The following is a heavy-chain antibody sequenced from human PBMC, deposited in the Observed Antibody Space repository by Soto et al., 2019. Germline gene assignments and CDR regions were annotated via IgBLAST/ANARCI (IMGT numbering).Heavy chain of an antibody. V-gene: IGHV5-51*01. CDR2: IYPGDSDT. J-gene: IGHJ4*02. Sequence: GESLKISCKGSGYSFTTYWIGWVRQMPGKGLEWMGVIYPGDSDTRYSPSFQGQVTISADKSISTAYLQWSSLKASDTAMYYCARVHHSSSSPDSFDYWGQGTLVTVSS. D-gene: IGHD6-6*01. CDR1: GYSFTTYW. CDR3: ARVHHSSSSPDSFDY.